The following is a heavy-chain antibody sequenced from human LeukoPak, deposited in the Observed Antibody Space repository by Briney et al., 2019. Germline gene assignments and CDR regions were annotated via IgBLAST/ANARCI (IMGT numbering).Heavy chain of an antibody. D-gene: IGHD6-13*01. CDR3: ARQAGSSWSPFDY. CDR2: IYPGNSDT. V-gene: IGHV5-51*01. J-gene: IGHJ4*02. CDR1: GYTFTTNW. Sequence: GESLKISCKVSGYTFTTNWIGWVRLMPGKGLEWMGIIYPGNSDTTYSPSFEGQVTISADKSISTAYLQWSSLKASDTAIYYCARQAGSSWSPFDYWGQGTLVTVSS.